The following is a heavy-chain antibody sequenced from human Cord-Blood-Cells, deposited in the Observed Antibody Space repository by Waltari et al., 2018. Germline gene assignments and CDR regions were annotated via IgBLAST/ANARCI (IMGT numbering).Heavy chain of an antibody. CDR3: AREGWNSGSYYDY. V-gene: IGHV3-64*02. CDR2: ISSNGGST. J-gene: IGHJ4*02. Sequence: APGKGLEYVSAISSNGGSTYYADSVKGRFTISRDNSKNTLYLQMGSLRAEDMAVYYCAREGWNSGSYYDYWGQGTLVTVSS. D-gene: IGHD1-26*01.